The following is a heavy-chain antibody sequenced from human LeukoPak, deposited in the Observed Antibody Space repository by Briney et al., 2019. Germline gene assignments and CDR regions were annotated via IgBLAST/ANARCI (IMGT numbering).Heavy chain of an antibody. CDR3: AKDFYGSGNDGFEI. J-gene: IGHJ3*02. V-gene: IGHV3-30*02. Sequence: GGSLRLSCAASGFIFSSYGMHWVRQAPDKGLEWVAFIRYDGSRKYYADSVKGRFTISRDNSNDTLYLQMNNLRAGDTATYYCAKDFYGSGNDGFEIWGQGTMVTVSS. CDR2: IRYDGSRK. CDR1: GFIFSSYG. D-gene: IGHD3-10*01.